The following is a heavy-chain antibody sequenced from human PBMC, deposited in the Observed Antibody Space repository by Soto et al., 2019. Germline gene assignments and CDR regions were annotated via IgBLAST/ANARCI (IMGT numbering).Heavy chain of an antibody. J-gene: IGHJ6*02. Sequence: SETLSLTCTVSGGSVSSDSYYWSWIRQPPGKGLEWIGYIYYSGSTNYNPSLKSRVTISVDTSKNQFSLKLSSVTAADTAVYYCARIPTVSLAGGYYYYYGMDVWGQGTTVTVSS. CDR3: ARIPTVSLAGGYYYYYGMDV. CDR2: IYYSGST. CDR1: GGSVSSDSYY. D-gene: IGHD1-20*01. V-gene: IGHV4-61*01.